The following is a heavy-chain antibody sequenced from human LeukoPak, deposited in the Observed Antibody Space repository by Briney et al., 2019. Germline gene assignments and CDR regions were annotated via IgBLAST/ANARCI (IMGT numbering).Heavy chain of an antibody. Sequence: SVKVSCKASGGTFSSYAISWVRQAPGQGLEWMGGIIPIFGTANYAQKFQGRVTVTADESTSTAYMELSSLRSEDTAVYYCASNGVVILDAFDIWGQGTMVTVSS. J-gene: IGHJ3*02. CDR3: ASNGVVILDAFDI. CDR1: GGTFSSYA. CDR2: IIPIFGTA. D-gene: IGHD3-3*01. V-gene: IGHV1-69*13.